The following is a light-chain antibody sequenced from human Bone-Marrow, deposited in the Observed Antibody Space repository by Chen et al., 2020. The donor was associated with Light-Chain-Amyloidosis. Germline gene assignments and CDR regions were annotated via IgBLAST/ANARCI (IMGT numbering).Light chain of an antibody. CDR2: VNSDGSH. CDR3: QTWGTGYVV. J-gene: IGLJ2*01. V-gene: IGLV4-69*01. Sequence: QAVLTQSPSASASLGASVKLTCTLSSGHSNSVIAWHQQQPERGLRYLLKVNSDGSHSRGDGIPDRFSGASSGAERYLTISSLQSEDEADYYCQTWGTGYVVFGGGTKLTVL. CDR1: SGHSNSV.